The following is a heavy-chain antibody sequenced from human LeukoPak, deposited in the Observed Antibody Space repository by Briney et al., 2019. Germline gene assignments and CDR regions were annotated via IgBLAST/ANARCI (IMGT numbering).Heavy chain of an antibody. CDR2: IRSKPYGGTT. V-gene: IGHV3-49*04. D-gene: IGHD5-18*01. J-gene: IGHJ4*02. CDR3: TKYRMIQPPSYFDY. Sequence: GGSLRLSCTASGFTFGDYAMSWVRQAPGKGLEWVGFIRSKPYGGTTEYAASVKGRFTISRDDSKSIAYLQMNSLKTEDTAVSYCTKYRMIQPPSYFDYWGQGTLVTVSS. CDR1: GFTFGDYA.